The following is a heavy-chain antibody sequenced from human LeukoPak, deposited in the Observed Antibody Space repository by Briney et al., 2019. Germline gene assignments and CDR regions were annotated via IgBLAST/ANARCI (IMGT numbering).Heavy chain of an antibody. CDR2: ISSSSSYI. V-gene: IGHV3-21*01. CDR3: ARASPTWNYYYGMDV. CDR1: GFTFSSYS. Sequence: PGGSLRLSCAASGFTFSSYSMNWVRQAPGKGLEWVSSISSSSSYIYYADSVKGRFTISRDNAKNSLYLQMNSLRAEDTAVYYCARASPTWNYYYGMDVWGQGTTVTVSS. J-gene: IGHJ6*02. D-gene: IGHD1-1*01.